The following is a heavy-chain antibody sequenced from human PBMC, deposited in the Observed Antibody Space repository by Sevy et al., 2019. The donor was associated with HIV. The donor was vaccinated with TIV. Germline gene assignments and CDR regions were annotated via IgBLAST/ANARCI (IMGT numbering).Heavy chain of an antibody. Sequence: GGSLRLSCAASXXXXSSNYMXWXXXAXXXXLEXXXVXYXXGSTYYADSVKGRFTISRDNSKNTLYLQMNSLRAEDTAVYYCARDNNYXXXGXXSXXWGQGTLVTVSS. CDR3: ARDNNYXXXGXXSXX. CDR1: XXXXSSNY. V-gene: IGHV3-53*01. D-gene: IGHD3-22*01. CDR2: XYXXGST. J-gene: IGHJ4*02.